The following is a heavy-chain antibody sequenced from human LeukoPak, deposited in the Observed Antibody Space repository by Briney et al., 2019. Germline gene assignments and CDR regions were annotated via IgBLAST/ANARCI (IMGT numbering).Heavy chain of an antibody. CDR2: IKSKTDGGTT. D-gene: IGHD3-22*01. V-gene: IGHV3-15*01. CDR1: GFTFSNAW. Sequence: GGSLRLSCAASGFTFSNAWMSWVRQAPGKGLEWVGRIKSKTDGGTTDYAAPVKGRSTISRDDSKNTLYLQMNSLKTEDTAVYYCTSTEDSSGYLTQYYYYYGMDVWGQGTTVTVSS. CDR3: TSTEDSSGYLTQYYYYYGMDV. J-gene: IGHJ6*02.